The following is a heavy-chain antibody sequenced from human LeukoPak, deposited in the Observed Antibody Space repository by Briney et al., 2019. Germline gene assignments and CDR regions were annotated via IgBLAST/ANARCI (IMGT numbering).Heavy chain of an antibody. CDR2: IYSGGTT. D-gene: IGHD2-2*02. CDR1: GFTVSDNY. V-gene: IGHV3-53*01. Sequence: GGSLRLSCAASGFTVSDNYMTWVRQAPGKGLEWVSVIYSGGTTYYADSVKGRFTISRDNSKNTLHLQMNSLRAEDTAVYFCARDQLGGSCGSTSCYTSFSNWGQGTLVTVSS. CDR3: ARDQLGGSCGSTSCYTSFSN. J-gene: IGHJ4*02.